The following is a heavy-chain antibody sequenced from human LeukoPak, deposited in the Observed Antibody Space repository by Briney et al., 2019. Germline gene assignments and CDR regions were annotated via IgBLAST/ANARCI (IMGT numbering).Heavy chain of an antibody. CDR1: GSSFSSYT. Sequence: ASVKVSCKVSGSSFSSYTISWVRQAPRQGLEWMGRIIPIHNMINYAQNFQDRVTTTADKSTSTAYMELSSLRSEDTAIYYCARGAVAGLEGVDYWGQGTLVTVSS. J-gene: IGHJ4*02. CDR2: IIPIHNMI. V-gene: IGHV1-69*02. CDR3: ARGAVAGLEGVDY. D-gene: IGHD6-19*01.